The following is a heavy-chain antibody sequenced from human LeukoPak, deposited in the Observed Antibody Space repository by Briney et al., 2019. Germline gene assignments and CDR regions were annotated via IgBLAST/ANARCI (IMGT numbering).Heavy chain of an antibody. CDR3: ARGGFFAEYFQH. CDR1: GFTFSSYE. J-gene: IGHJ1*01. Sequence: GGSLRLSCAASGFTFSSYEMNWVRQAPGKGLEWVSYISSSGSTIYYADSVKGRFTISRDNAKNSLYLQMNSLRAEDTAVYCCARGGFFAEYFQHWGQGTLVTVSS. D-gene: IGHD3-10*01. V-gene: IGHV3-48*03. CDR2: ISSSGSTI.